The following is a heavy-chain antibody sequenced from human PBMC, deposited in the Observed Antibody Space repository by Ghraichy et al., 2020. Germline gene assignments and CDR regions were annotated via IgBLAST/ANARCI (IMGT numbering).Heavy chain of an antibody. Sequence: SETLSLTCALYGGSFNAYYWSWIRQPPGKGLEWIGEIYHSGTTTYNPSLKSRVTISLDTSQNQFSLKLSSVTAADTAVYYCARAGSVAHYSNYWYFDRWGRGTLGNV. V-gene: IGHV4-34*01. D-gene: IGHD4-11*01. CDR3: ARAGSVAHYSNYWYFDR. CDR2: IYHSGTT. J-gene: IGHJ2*01. CDR1: GGSFNAYY.